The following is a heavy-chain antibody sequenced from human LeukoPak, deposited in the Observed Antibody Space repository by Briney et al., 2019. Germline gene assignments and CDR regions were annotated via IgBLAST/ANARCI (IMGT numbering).Heavy chain of an antibody. CDR3: ARLGYSGYDLGDFDY. CDR1: GYSFTSYW. J-gene: IGHJ4*02. CDR2: IYPGDSDT. Sequence: GESLKISCKGSGYSFTSYWIGWVRQMPGKGLEWMGIIYPGDSDTRYSPSFQGQVTISADKSISTAYLQWSSLKASDTAVYYCARLGYSGYDLGDFDYWGQGTLVTVSS. V-gene: IGHV5-51*01. D-gene: IGHD5-12*01.